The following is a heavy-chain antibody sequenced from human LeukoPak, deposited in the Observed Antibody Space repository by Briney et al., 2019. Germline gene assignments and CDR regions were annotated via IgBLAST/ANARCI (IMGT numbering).Heavy chain of an antibody. CDR1: GFTFSHYA. J-gene: IGHJ4*02. CDR3: AKDAQRGFDYSNSLES. V-gene: IGHV3-33*06. CDR2: IWNDGSDK. D-gene: IGHD4-11*01. Sequence: GGSLRLSCVTSGFTFSHYAMHWVRQAPGEGLEWVAVIWNDGSDKYYGDSVKGRFTISRDNAKKTVYLQMNSLRVEEMAVYYCAKDAQRGFDYSNSLESWGQGALVTVSS.